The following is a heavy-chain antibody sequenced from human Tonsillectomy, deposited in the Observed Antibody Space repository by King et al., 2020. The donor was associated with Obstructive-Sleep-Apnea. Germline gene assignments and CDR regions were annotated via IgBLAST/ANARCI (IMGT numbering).Heavy chain of an antibody. Sequence: AQLVESGGGLVQPGGSLRLSCAASGFTFSIYWMHWVRQAPGKGLVWVSRLNSDGSSTSYSDSVKGRFTISRDNAKNTLYLQMNSLRAEDTAVYYCAVLWFGELFHFDYWGQGTLVTVSS. J-gene: IGHJ4*02. D-gene: IGHD3-10*01. CDR2: LNSDGSST. V-gene: IGHV3-74*01. CDR1: GFTFSIYW. CDR3: AVLWFGELFHFDY.